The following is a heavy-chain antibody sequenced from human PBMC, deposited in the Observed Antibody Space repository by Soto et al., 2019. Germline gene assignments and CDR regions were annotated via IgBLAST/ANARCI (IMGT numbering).Heavy chain of an antibody. CDR2: IYHSGST. CDR3: ARAADLLYDNSGYYRAVFDY. D-gene: IGHD3-22*01. V-gene: IGHV4-30-2*01. J-gene: IGHJ4*02. Sequence: SETLSLTCAVSGGSISSGDYSWSWVRQPPGKGLEWIGYIYHSGSTYFNPSLKSRVAMSVDGSKNQFALRLISVTAADTAVYYCARAADLLYDNSGYYRAVFDYWGQGITVTVYS. CDR1: GGSISSGDYS.